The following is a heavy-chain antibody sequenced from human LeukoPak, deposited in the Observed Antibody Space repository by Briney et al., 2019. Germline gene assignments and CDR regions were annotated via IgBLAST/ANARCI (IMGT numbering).Heavy chain of an antibody. CDR1: GLTFYDYA. CDR2: ITWNSGSI. Sequence: GGSLRLSCAASGLTFYDYAMHWVRQAPGKGLEWVSGITWNSGSIAYADSVKGRFTISRDNAKNSLYLQVNSLRSEDTALYYCAAGAGIARYWGQGTLVTVSS. V-gene: IGHV3-9*01. J-gene: IGHJ4*02. CDR3: AAGAGIARY. D-gene: IGHD3-10*01.